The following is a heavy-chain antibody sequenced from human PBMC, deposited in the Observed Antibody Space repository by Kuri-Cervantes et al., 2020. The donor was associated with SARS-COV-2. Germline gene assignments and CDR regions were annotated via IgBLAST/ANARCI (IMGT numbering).Heavy chain of an antibody. CDR1: GDTFSGYG. CDR2: MNPNSGNT. CDR3: ARAFPHPRFHPVKVATIEDYYYYMDV. D-gene: IGHD5-12*01. V-gene: IGHV1-8*02. Sequence: ASVKVSCKASGDTFSGYGISWVRQATGQGLEWMGWMNPNSGNTGYAQKFQGRVTITRNTSISTAYMELSSLRSEDTAVYYCARAFPHPRFHPVKVATIEDYYYYMDVWGKGTTVTVSS. J-gene: IGHJ6*03.